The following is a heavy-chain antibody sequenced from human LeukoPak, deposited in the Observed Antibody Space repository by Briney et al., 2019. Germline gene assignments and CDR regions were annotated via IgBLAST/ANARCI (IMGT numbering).Heavy chain of an antibody. J-gene: IGHJ6*03. CDR3: ARGNSVYYYYYMDV. V-gene: IGHV1-69*13. D-gene: IGHD4-23*01. CDR2: IIPIFGTA. CDR1: GYTFTSYG. Sequence: GASVKVSCKASGYTFTSYGISWVRQAPGQGLEWMGGIIPIFGTANYAQKFQGRDTITADESTSTAYMELSSLRSEDTAVYYCARGNSVYYYYYMDVWGKGTTVTVSS.